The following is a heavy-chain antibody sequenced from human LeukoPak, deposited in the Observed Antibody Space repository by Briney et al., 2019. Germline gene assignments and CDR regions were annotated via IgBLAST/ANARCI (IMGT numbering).Heavy chain of an antibody. J-gene: IGHJ4*02. Sequence: PGGSLRLSCAASGFTFSSYEMNWVRQAPGKGLEWVSYISSSGSTIYYADSVKGRFTISRDNSKNTLYLQMNSLRAEDTAVYYCALGLGSGSYFDYWGQGTLVTVSS. CDR1: GFTFSSYE. V-gene: IGHV3-48*03. CDR2: ISSSGSTI. CDR3: ALGLGSGSYFDY. D-gene: IGHD3-10*01.